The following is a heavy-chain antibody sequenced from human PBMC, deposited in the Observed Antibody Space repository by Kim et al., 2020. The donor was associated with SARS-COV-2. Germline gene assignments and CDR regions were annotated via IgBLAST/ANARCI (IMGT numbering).Heavy chain of an antibody. D-gene: IGHD6-19*01. J-gene: IGHJ6*02. CDR3: AKGPLPYSSGWYGDYYYGMDV. V-gene: IGHV3-30*02. Sequence: FTISRDNSKNTLYLQMNSLRAEDTAVYYCAKGPLPYSSGWYGDYYYGMDVWGQGTTVTVSS.